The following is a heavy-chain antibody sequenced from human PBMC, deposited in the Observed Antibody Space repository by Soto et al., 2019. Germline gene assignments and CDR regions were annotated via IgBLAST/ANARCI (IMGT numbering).Heavy chain of an antibody. CDR3: ARARPASGPASAFDI. Sequence: GSLRLSCAASGFTFSAYSMNWVRQAPGKGLEWVSFIGSTGSVTHYADSVMGRSTISRDNARNSLYLQMNSLRAEDTAVYHCARARPASGPASAFDIWGQGTMVTVSS. J-gene: IGHJ3*02. CDR2: IGSTGSVT. V-gene: IGHV3-48*04. CDR1: GFTFSAYS. D-gene: IGHD2-2*01.